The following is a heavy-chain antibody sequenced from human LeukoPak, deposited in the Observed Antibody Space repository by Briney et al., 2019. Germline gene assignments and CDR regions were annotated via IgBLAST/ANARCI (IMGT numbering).Heavy chain of an antibody. Sequence: GGSLRLSCAASGFTFSDYYMSWVRQAPGKGLEWVANIKQDGSDKDYVDSVKGRFTISRDNAKNSLYLQLNSLRAEDTAVYYCARGGKWLSMYYFGYWGQGTLVTVSS. CDR1: GFTFSDYY. J-gene: IGHJ4*02. CDR3: ARGGKWLSMYYFGY. V-gene: IGHV3-7*04. D-gene: IGHD3-22*01. CDR2: IKQDGSDK.